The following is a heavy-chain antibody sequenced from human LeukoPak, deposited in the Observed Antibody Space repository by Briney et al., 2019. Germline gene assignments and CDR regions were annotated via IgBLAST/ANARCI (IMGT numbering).Heavy chain of an antibody. CDR1: GYTFTSYD. J-gene: IGHJ3*02. Sequence: ASVKVSCKASGYTFTSYDINWVRQATGQGLEWMGWMNPNSGNTGYAQKFQGRVTMTRNTSISTAYMELSSLRSDDTAVYYCARGAQGEYSSGWYQNDAFDIWGQGTMVTVSS. D-gene: IGHD6-19*01. CDR3: ARGAQGEYSSGWYQNDAFDI. V-gene: IGHV1-8*01. CDR2: MNPNSGNT.